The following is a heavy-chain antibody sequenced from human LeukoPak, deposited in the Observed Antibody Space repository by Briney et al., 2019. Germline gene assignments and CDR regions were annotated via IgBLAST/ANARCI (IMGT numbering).Heavy chain of an antibody. CDR1: GFTFSGSA. CDR2: IRSKANSYAT. D-gene: IGHD7-27*01. CDR3: TRSFNWGSDY. J-gene: IGHJ4*02. Sequence: GGSLRLSCAVSGFTFSGSAIHWVRQASGKGLEWVGRIRSKANSYATGYGASVKGRFTISRDDSRNTAYLQMSSLKIEDTAIYFCTRSFNWGSDYWGQGTLVTVSS. V-gene: IGHV3-73*01.